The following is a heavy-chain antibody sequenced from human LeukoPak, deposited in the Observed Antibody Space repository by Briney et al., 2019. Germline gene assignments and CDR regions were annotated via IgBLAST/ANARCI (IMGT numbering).Heavy chain of an antibody. CDR1: GGSISSSSYY. D-gene: IGHD6-13*01. Sequence: KPSETLSLTCTVSGGSISSSSYYWGWIRQPPGKGLGWIGSIYYSGSTYYNPSLKSRVTISVDTSKNQVSLKLSSVTAADTAVYYCARLLYSSSWVIPPYYFDYWGQGTLVTVSS. CDR3: ARLLYSSSWVIPPYYFDY. J-gene: IGHJ4*02. CDR2: IYYSGST. V-gene: IGHV4-39*01.